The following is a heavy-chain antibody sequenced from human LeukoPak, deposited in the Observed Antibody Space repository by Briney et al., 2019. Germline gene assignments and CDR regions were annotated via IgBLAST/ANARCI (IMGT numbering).Heavy chain of an antibody. CDR3: ARDLNTGYSSGWYIDY. V-gene: IGHV3-21*01. CDR2: ISSSRTYI. D-gene: IGHD6-19*01. CDR1: GFTFSTYS. Sequence: GGSLRLSCAASGFTFSTYSMNWVRQAPAKGLECVSSISSSRTYIYYADSVKGRFTISSDNAKNSLYLQMNSLRAEDTAVYYCARDLNTGYSSGWYIDYWGQGTLVTVSS. J-gene: IGHJ4*02.